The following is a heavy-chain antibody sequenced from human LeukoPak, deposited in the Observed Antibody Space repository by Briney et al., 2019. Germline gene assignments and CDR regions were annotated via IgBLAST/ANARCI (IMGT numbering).Heavy chain of an antibody. V-gene: IGHV4-34*01. Sequence: SETLSLTCAVYGGSFSGYYWSWIRQPPGKGLEWIGEINHGGSTNYNPSLKSRVTISVDTSKNQFSLKLSSVTAADTAVYYCARAEVNWFDPWGQGTLVTVSS. CDR1: GGSFSGYY. CDR3: ARAEVNWFDP. J-gene: IGHJ5*02. CDR2: INHGGST.